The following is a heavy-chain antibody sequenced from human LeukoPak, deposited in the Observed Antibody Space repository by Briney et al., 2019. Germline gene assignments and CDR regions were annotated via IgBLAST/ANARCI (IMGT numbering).Heavy chain of an antibody. J-gene: IGHJ5*02. CDR3: ARDFPWFDP. CDR2: ISYDGSNK. Sequence: GGSLRLSCAASGFTFSSYAMHWVRQAPGKGLEWVAVISYDGSNKYYADSVKGRFTISRDNSKNTLYLQMSSLRAEDTAVYYCARDFPWFDPWGQGTLVTVSS. CDR1: GFTFSSYA. V-gene: IGHV3-30*04.